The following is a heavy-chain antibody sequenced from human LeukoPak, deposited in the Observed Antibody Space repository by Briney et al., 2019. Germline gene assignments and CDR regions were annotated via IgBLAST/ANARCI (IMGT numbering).Heavy chain of an antibody. CDR1: GYSISSGYY. J-gene: IGHJ5*02. V-gene: IGHV4-38-2*02. CDR3: ARDLNDIVVVTAMNWFDP. D-gene: IGHD2-21*02. Sequence: SETLSLTCTVSGYSISSGYYWGWIRQPPGKGLEWIGSIYHSGSAYYNPSLKSRVTISVDTSKNQFSLKLSSVTAADTAVYYCARDLNDIVVVTAMNWFDPWGQGTLVTVSS. CDR2: IYHSGSA.